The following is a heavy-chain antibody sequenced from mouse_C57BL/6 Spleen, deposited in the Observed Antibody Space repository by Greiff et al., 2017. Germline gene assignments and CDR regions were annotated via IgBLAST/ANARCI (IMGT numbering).Heavy chain of an antibody. CDR3: AREGDYGSSYQYYFDY. D-gene: IGHD1-1*01. J-gene: IGHJ2*01. Sequence: VKLQASGPELVKPGASVKISCKASGYAFSSSWMNWVKQRPGKGLEWIGRIYPGDGDTNYNGKFKGKATLTADKSSSTAYMQLSRLTSEDSAVYFCAREGDYGSSYQYYFDYGGQGTTLTVSS. V-gene: IGHV1-82*01. CDR2: IYPGDGDT. CDR1: GYAFSSSW.